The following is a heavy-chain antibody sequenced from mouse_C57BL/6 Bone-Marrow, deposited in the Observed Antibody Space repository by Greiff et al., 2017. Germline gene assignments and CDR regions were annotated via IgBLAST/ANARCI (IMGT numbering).Heavy chain of an antibody. V-gene: IGHV1-80*01. Sequence: VQLQESGAELVKPGASVKISCKASGYAFSSYWMNWVQQRPGKGLEWIATIYPGDGDTNYNGKFKGQATLTADKSSSTAYMQLSSLTYEDSAVDFCARGGYSPWFAYWGQGTLVTVSA. CDR2: IYPGDGDT. CDR3: ARGGYSPWFAY. CDR1: GYAFSSYW. D-gene: IGHD2-12*01. J-gene: IGHJ3*01.